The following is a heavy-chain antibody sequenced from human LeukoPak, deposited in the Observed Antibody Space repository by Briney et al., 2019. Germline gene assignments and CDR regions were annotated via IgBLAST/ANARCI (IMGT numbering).Heavy chain of an antibody. J-gene: IGHJ3*02. CDR1: GFTFSSYS. V-gene: IGHV3-21*01. CDR3: ARDPGYCSSTSCYEGAFDI. D-gene: IGHD2-2*01. Sequence: GGSLGLSCAASGFTFSSYSMNWVRQAPGKGLEWVSSISSSSSYIYYADSVKGRFTISRDNAKNSLYLQMNSLRAEDTAVYYCARDPGYCSSTSCYEGAFDIWGQGTMVTVSS. CDR2: ISSSSSYI.